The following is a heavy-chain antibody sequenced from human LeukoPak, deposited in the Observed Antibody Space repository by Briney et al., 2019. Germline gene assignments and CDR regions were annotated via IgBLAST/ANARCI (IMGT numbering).Heavy chain of an antibody. J-gene: IGHJ5*02. CDR2: IYYIGDT. D-gene: IGHD2-2*01. CDR3: VRLGVVGLDQNWFDP. CDR1: GASISASRDY. Sequence: SETLSLTCTVSGASISASRDYWGWIRQPPGKGLEWIGSIYYIGDTYYNPSLKSRVTMSLDMSKNQFSLKLNSVTAADTAVYYCVRLGVVGLDQNWFDPWGQGTLVTISS. V-gene: IGHV4-39*07.